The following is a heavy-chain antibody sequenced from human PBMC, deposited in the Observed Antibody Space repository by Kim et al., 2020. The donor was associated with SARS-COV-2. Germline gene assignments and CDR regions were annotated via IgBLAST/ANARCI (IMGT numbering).Heavy chain of an antibody. V-gene: IGHV4-31*03. CDR1: GGSISSGGYY. CDR3: ARDVMDSSGYANLDWYFDL. Sequence: SETLSLTCTVSGGSISSGGYYWSWIRQHPGKGLEWIGYIYYSGSTYYNPSLKSRVTISVDTSKNQFSLKLRSVTAADTAVYYCARDVMDSSGYANLDWYFDLWGRGTLVTVSS. J-gene: IGHJ2*01. CDR2: IYYSGST. D-gene: IGHD3-22*01.